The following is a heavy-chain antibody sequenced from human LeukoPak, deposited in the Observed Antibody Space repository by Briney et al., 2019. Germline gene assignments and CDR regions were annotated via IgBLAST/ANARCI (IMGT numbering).Heavy chain of an antibody. D-gene: IGHD4-23*01. CDR2: ISYDGSNK. V-gene: IGHV3-30-3*01. CDR1: GFTFSSYA. CDR3: AREWHYGRNSKGPLDY. J-gene: IGHJ4*02. Sequence: GGSLRLSCAASGFTFSSYAMHWVRQAPGKGREWVAVISYDGSNKYYADSVKGRFTISRPNSTTPLYLQMNSLRAADTAVYYCAREWHYGRNSKGPLDYWGQGTLVTVSS.